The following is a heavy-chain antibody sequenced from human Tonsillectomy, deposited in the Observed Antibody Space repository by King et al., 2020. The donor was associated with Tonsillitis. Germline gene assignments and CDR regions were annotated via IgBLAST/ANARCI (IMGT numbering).Heavy chain of an antibody. CDR1: GFIFNHYS. D-gene: IGHD2-21*02. Sequence: VQLVESGGGLVKPGGSLRLSCTASGFIFNHYSINWVRQTPGKGLEWVSSISHSSTYIYYADSVKGRFTISRDNAKTSLYLQMNRLRVEDTAIYYCVRQGFRVTAAEPGYLYSGLDVWGQGTTVTVSS. J-gene: IGHJ6*02. V-gene: IGHV3-21*01. CDR3: VRQGFRVTAAEPGYLYSGLDV. CDR2: ISHSSTYI.